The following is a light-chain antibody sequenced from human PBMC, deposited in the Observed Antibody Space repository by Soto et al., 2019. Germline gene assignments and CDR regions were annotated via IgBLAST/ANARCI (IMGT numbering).Light chain of an antibody. Sequence: EIVLTQSPATLSLSPGERATLSCGASQTVGRDYLAWYQQKPGLAPRLLISGASTRATGIPDRFSGSGSVTDFTLIISSLEPEDFAVYFCQQYATSPLTFGGGTEVEIK. CDR3: QQYATSPLT. V-gene: IGKV3D-20*01. CDR2: GAS. CDR1: QTVGRDY. J-gene: IGKJ4*01.